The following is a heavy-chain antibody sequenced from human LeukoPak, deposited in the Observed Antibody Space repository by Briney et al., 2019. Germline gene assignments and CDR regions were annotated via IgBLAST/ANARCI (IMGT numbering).Heavy chain of an antibody. CDR3: AREGRGYSGYARY. J-gene: IGHJ4*02. Sequence: SETLSLTCAVYGGSFSGYYWSWIRQPPGKGLEWIGEINHSGSTDYNPSLKSRVTISVDTSKNQFSLKLSSVTAADTAVYYCAREGRGYSGYARYWGQGTLVTVSS. CDR2: INHSGST. CDR1: GGSFSGYY. V-gene: IGHV4-34*01. D-gene: IGHD5-12*01.